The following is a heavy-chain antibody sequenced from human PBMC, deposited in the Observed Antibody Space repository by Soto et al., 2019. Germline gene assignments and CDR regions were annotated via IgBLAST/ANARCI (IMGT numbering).Heavy chain of an antibody. V-gene: IGHV4-31*03. CDR1: GCSISSGCYY. D-gene: IGHD4-17*01. Sequence: PSETLSLTCTVFGCSISSGCYYWSWIGQHPGKGQEWIGYIYYSGSTYYNPSLKSRVTISVDTSKNQFSLKLSSVTAADTAVYYCARVPKSYGDYYYYYMDVWGKGTTVTVSS. CDR2: IYYSGST. J-gene: IGHJ6*03. CDR3: ARVPKSYGDYYYYYMDV.